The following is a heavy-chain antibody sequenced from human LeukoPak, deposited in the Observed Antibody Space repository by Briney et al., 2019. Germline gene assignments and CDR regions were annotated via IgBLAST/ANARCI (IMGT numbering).Heavy chain of an antibody. D-gene: IGHD3-3*01. Sequence: GGSLRLSCAASGFTFSSYAMHWVRQAPGKGLEWVAVISYDGSNKSYADSVKGRFTISRDNSKNTLYLQMNSLRAEDTAVYYCARDTWSGYFGGVFYFDYWGQGTLVTVSS. J-gene: IGHJ4*02. CDR3: ARDTWSGYFGGVFYFDY. CDR2: ISYDGSNK. CDR1: GFTFSSYA. V-gene: IGHV3-30*04.